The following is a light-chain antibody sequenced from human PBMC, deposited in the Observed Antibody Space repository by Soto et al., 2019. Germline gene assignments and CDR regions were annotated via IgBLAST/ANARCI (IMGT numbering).Light chain of an antibody. J-gene: IGLJ2*01. CDR1: SSDVGGYNY. V-gene: IGLV2-14*01. CDR3: SSYTSSSPLV. Sequence: QSALTQPASVSGSPGQSITISCTGTSSDVGGYNYVSWYQQHPGKAPKLMIYEVSNRPSGVSNRFSGSKSGNTASLPISGPQAEDGADYYFSSYTSSSPLVFGGGTKLTVL. CDR2: EVS.